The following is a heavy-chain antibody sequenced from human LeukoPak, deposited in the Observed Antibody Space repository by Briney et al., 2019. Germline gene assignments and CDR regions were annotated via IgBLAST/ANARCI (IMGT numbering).Heavy chain of an antibody. J-gene: IGHJ4*02. CDR3: ARDRARITGTTPTLYFDY. CDR2: IYYSGST. V-gene: IGHV4-31*03. CDR1: GGSISSGGDY. Sequence: NPSETLSLTCTVSGGSISSGGDYWSWIRQHPGKGLEWIGYIYYSGSTYYNPSLKSRVTISVDTSKNQFSLKLSSVTAADTAVYYCARDRARITGTTPTLYFDYWGQGSLVTVSS. D-gene: IGHD1-20*01.